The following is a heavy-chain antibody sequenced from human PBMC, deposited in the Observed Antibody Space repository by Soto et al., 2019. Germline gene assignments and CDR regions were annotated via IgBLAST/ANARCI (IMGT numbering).Heavy chain of an antibody. CDR2: IIPIFGTA. CDR3: ARDTGGSYDY. V-gene: IGHV1-69*13. D-gene: IGHD1-26*01. J-gene: IGHJ4*02. Sequence: SVKVSCKASGGTFSSYAISWVRQAPGQGLEWMGGIIPIFGTANYAQKFQGRVTITADESTSTAYMELNSLKTEDTAVYYCARDTGGSYDYWGQGALVTVSS. CDR1: GGTFSSYA.